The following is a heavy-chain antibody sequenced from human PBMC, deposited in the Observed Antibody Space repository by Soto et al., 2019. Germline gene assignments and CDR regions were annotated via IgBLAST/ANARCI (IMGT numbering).Heavy chain of an antibody. D-gene: IGHD1-26*01. Sequence: QVQLQESGPGLVKPSDTLSLTCAVSGYSISSSNWWGWLRPPPGKGLEWIGYIYYSGTTYYNPSLKSRVTMSVDTSKNQFSLKLTSVTAVDTAVYYCARREIQGPIDYWGQGTLVTVSS. CDR1: GYSISSSNW. J-gene: IGHJ4*02. CDR2: IYYSGTT. CDR3: ARREIQGPIDY. V-gene: IGHV4-28*01.